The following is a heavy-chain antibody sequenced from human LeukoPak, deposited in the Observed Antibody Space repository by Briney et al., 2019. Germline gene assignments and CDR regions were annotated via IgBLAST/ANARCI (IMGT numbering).Heavy chain of an antibody. Sequence: GGSLRLSCAAYGFTFSSYGMHCVRQAPGKGLEWVAFIRYDGSNKYYADSVKGRFTISRDNSKNTLYPQMNSLRAEDTAVYYCAKDHLAARSYYFVYWGQGTLVTVSS. D-gene: IGHD6-6*01. J-gene: IGHJ4*02. CDR1: GFTFSSYG. V-gene: IGHV3-30*02. CDR3: AKDHLAARSYYFVY. CDR2: IRYDGSNK.